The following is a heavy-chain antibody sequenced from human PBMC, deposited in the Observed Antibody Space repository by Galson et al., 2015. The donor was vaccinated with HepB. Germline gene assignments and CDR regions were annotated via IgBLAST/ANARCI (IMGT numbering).Heavy chain of an antibody. J-gene: IGHJ4*01. CDR1: GFTFSDFS. CDR3: TRDPSSFTLIVVATMYYFDF. CDR2: ISSRSTYI. Sequence: SLRLSCAASGFTFSDFSMNWARQAPGKGLEWVSSISSRSTYIYYADSVKGRFTISRDNAYNSLYLQMDSLRADDTAVYYCTRDPSSFTLIVVATMYYFDFWGQGTLVNVSS. D-gene: IGHD3-22*01. V-gene: IGHV3-21*01.